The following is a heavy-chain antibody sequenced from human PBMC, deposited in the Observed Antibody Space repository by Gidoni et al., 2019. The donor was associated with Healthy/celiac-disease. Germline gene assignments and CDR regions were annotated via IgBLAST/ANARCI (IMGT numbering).Heavy chain of an antibody. V-gene: IGHV4-61*02. CDR2: IYTSGST. D-gene: IGHD1-1*01. CDR3: ARVDWNDAVVDY. J-gene: IGHJ4*02. CDR1: GGSISSGSYY. Sequence: QVQLQESGPGLVKPSQTLSLTCTVSGGSISSGSYYWSWIRQPAGKGLEWIGRIYTSGSTNYNPSLKSRVTISVDTSKNQFSLKLSSVTAADTAVYYCARVDWNDAVVDYWGQGTLVTVSS.